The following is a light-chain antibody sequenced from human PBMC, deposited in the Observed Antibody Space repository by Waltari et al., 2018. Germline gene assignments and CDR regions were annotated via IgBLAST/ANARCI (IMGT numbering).Light chain of an antibody. V-gene: IGKV3-15*01. CDR1: QSISST. Sequence: EIVMTQSPATLAVSPGERATLSCRANQSISSTLAWYQQKPGQAPRLLIYDASTRATGIPAKFSGSGSGTEFTLTISSMQSEDFAVYYCQQYYNWPRLTFGGGTKVEIK. CDR3: QQYYNWPRLT. J-gene: IGKJ4*01. CDR2: DAS.